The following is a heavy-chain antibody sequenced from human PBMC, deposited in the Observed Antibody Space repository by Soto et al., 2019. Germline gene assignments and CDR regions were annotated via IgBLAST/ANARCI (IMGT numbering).Heavy chain of an antibody. Sequence: ASVKVSCKASGYTFTSYYMHWVRQAPGQGLEWMGIIKPSGGSTSYAQKFQGRVTMTRETSTSTVYMELSSLRSEDTAVYYCARDGGGYSYGKGSGDYYYYYGMDVWGQGTTVTVSS. CDR2: IKPSGGST. V-gene: IGHV1-46*01. J-gene: IGHJ6*02. CDR1: GYTFTSYY. D-gene: IGHD5-18*01. CDR3: ARDGGGYSYGKGSGDYYYYYGMDV.